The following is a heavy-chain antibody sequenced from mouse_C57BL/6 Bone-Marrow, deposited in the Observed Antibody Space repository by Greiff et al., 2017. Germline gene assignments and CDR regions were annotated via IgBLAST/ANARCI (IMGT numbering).Heavy chain of an antibody. CDR1: GFTFSDYY. CDR3: ARLDEGYYFDY. Sequence: EVKLMESGGGLVQPGGSLKLSCAASGFTFSDYYMYWVRQTPEKRLEWVAYISNGGGSTYYPDTVKGRFTISRDNAKNTLYLQMSRLKSEDTAMYYCARLDEGYYFDYWGQGTTLTVSS. CDR2: ISNGGGST. D-gene: IGHD3-2*02. J-gene: IGHJ2*01. V-gene: IGHV5-12*01.